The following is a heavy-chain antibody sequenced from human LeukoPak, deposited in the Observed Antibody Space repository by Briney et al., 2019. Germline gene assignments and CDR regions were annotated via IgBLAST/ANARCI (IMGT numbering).Heavy chain of an antibody. CDR2: ISNYNGDT. D-gene: IGHD3-22*01. V-gene: IGHV1-18*01. CDR3: ARALYSDSSGYYPGLDH. CDR1: GYTFTSYG. J-gene: IGHJ4*02. Sequence: GASVKVSCKASGYTFTSYGISWVRQAPGQGLEWVGWISNYNGDTRYAQRFQGRVTMTTDTSTRTSNMELRNLGSDDTAVYYCARALYSDSSGYYPGLDHWGQGTLVTVSS.